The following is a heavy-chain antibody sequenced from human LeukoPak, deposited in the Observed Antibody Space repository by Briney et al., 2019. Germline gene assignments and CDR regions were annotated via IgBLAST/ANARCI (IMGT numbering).Heavy chain of an antibody. D-gene: IGHD6-13*01. Sequence: GGSLRLSCAASGFPFSSYAMSWVRQAPGKGLEWVSGVGGSGGSTYYADSVKGRFTISRDNSKNTVYLQMNSLRAEDTALYYCAKGIAAVRLSFDYWGQGTLVTVSS. J-gene: IGHJ4*02. V-gene: IGHV3-23*01. CDR1: GFPFSSYA. CDR3: AKGIAAVRLSFDY. CDR2: VGGSGGST.